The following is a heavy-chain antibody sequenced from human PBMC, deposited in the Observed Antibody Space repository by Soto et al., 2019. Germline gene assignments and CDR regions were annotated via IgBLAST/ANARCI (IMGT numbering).Heavy chain of an antibody. J-gene: IGHJ4*02. CDR3: ARTGTGYYYDSSGYYYFDY. CDR2: IYYSGST. Sequence: SQTLSLTCTVFGGSVSSRSCSRIWIRQTPGKGLEWIGYIYYSGSTNYNPSLKSRVTISVDTSKNQFSLKLSSVTAADTAVYYCARTGTGYYYDSSGYYYFDYWGQGTLVTVSS. CDR1: GGSVSSRSCS. V-gene: IGHV4-61*01. D-gene: IGHD3-22*01.